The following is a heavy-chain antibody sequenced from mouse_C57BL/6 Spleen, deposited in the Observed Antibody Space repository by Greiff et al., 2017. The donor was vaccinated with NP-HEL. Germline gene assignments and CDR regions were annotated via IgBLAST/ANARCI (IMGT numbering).Heavy chain of an antibody. CDR2: IYPGDGDT. V-gene: IGHV1-80*01. D-gene: IGHD2-4*01. J-gene: IGHJ4*01. Sequence: QVQLQQSGAELVKPGASVKISCKASGYAFSSYWMNWVKQRPGKGLEWIGQIYPGDGDTNYNGKFKGKATLTADKSSSTAYMQLSSLTSEDSAVYFCAAGWDYDDSFYAMDYWGQGTSVTVSS. CDR1: GYAFSSYW. CDR3: AAGWDYDDSFYAMDY.